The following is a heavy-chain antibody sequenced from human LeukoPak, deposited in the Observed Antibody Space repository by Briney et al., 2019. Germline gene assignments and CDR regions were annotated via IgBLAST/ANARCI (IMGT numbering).Heavy chain of an antibody. CDR3: ARAPWASDY. J-gene: IGHJ4*02. V-gene: IGHV3-64*01. CDR1: GFTFSTYT. Sequence: GGSLRLSCAASGFTFSTYTMHWVRQAPGKGLEYVSAISSNGGTTYYANSVKGRFTISRDNSKNTLYLQMGSLRAEDMAVYYCARAPWASDYWGQGTLVTVSS. CDR2: ISSNGGTT.